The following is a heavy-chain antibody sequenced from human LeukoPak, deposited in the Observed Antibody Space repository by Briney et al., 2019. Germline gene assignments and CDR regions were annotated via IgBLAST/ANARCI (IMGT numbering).Heavy chain of an antibody. V-gene: IGHV4-30-4*01. Sequence: SETLSLTCTVSGGSISSGDYYWSWIRQPPGKGLEWIGYIYYSGSTYYNPSLKSRVTISVDTSKNRFSLKLSSVTAADTAVYYYARGDGDYDSDFDYWGQGTLVTVSS. D-gene: IGHD4-17*01. CDR1: GGSISSGDYY. J-gene: IGHJ4*02. CDR3: ARGDGDYDSDFDY. CDR2: IYYSGST.